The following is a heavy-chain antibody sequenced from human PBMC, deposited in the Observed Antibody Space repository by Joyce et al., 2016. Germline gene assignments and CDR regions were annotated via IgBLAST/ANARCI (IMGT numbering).Heavy chain of an antibody. V-gene: IGHV4-34*01. D-gene: IGHD4-11*01. CDR2: INHSGST. J-gene: IGHJ4*02. CDR3: ARGLSAFDFSNFAGYDY. CDR1: GGSFSGYY. Sequence: QVQLQQWGAGLLKPSETLSLTCGVYGGSFSGYYWSWIRQPPGKGLEWIGEINHSGSTNYNPSLESRVTISVEASKNQFSLRLSSGTAADTAVYYCARGLSAFDFSNFAGYDYWGQGTLVTVSS.